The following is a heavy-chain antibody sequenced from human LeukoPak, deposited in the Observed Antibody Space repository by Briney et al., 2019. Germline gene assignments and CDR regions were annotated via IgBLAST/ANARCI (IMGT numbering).Heavy chain of an antibody. CDR1: GGSISNYY. Sequence: SETLSLTCTVSGGSISNYYWSWLKQPPGKGLEWIGYIYYSGSTNYNPSLKSRVTISVDTSKNQFSLKLTSVTATDTAMYYCAKVMRGSQFQDWGRGTLVTVSS. V-gene: IGHV4-59*08. CDR2: IYYSGST. D-gene: IGHD6-6*01. J-gene: IGHJ1*01. CDR3: AKVMRGSQFQD.